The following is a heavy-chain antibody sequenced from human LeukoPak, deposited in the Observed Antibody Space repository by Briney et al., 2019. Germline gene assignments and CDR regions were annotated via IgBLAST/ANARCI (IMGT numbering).Heavy chain of an antibody. CDR2: INHNGST. J-gene: IGHJ5*02. Sequence: KPSETLSLTCAVYGGSFSGYYWSWIRQPPGKGLEWIGEINHNGSTNYNPSLKSRVTISVDTSKNQFSLKLSSVTAADTAVYYCASLYYYGSGKEYNWFNPWGQGTLVTVSS. V-gene: IGHV4-34*01. CDR1: GGSFSGYY. CDR3: ASLYYYGSGKEYNWFNP. D-gene: IGHD3-10*01.